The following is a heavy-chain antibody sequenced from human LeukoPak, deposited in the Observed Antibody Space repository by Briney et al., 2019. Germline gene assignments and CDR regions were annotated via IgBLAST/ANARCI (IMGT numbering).Heavy chain of an antibody. V-gene: IGHV1-18*01. CDR3: ARDRSKVAARSLDFDP. D-gene: IGHD6-6*01. J-gene: IGHJ5*02. CDR2: ISAYNGNT. Sequence: GASVKVSCKATGYTFTSYGISWVRQAPGQGLEWMGWISAYNGNTNYAQKLQGRVTMTTETSTSTAYMELRSLRSDDTAVYYCARDRSKVAARSLDFDPWGQGTLVTVSS. CDR1: GYTFTSYG.